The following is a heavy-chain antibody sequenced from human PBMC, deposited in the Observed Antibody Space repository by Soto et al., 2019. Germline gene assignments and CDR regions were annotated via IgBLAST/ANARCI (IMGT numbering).Heavy chain of an antibody. D-gene: IGHD3-10*01. CDR3: ARGRASGSYYLLDY. V-gene: IGHV1-8*01. J-gene: IGHJ4*02. CDR2: VNPNSGYT. Sequence: ASVKVSCKASGYTFTNYDITWVRQAAGQGLEWVGWVNPNSGYTAYAQKFVGRVTMTRNTPLRTAYMELSSLTSDDTAVYYCARGRASGSYYLLDYWGQGTLVTVSS. CDR1: GYTFTNYD.